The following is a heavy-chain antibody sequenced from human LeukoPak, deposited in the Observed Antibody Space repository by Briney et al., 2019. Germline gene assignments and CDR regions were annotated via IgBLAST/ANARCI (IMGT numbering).Heavy chain of an antibody. J-gene: IGHJ4*02. CDR3: ARGEAGPYCYDSSGYPFDY. CDR2: IIPIFGTA. Sequence: SVKVSCKASGGTFSSYAISWVRQAPGQGLEWMGGIIPIFGTANYAQKFQGRVTITADESTSTAYIELSSLRSEDTAVYYCARGEAGPYCYDSSGYPFDYWGQGTLVTVSS. D-gene: IGHD3-22*01. V-gene: IGHV1-69*13. CDR1: GGTFSSYA.